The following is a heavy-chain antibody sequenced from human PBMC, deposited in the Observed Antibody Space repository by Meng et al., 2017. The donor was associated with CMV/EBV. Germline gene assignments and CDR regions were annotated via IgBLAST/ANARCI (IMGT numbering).Heavy chain of an antibody. V-gene: IGHV1-69*10. CDR3: ARDARGGFTIFGVVIPCDY. Sequence: SVKVSCKASGRTFSSYAISWVRQAPGPGREWMGGIIPILGISNYAQKSQGRVTITADKSTSTAYMELSSLRSDDTAVYYCARDARGGFTIFGVVIPCDYWGQGTLVTVSS. CDR1: GRTFSSYA. CDR2: IIPILGIS. D-gene: IGHD3-3*01. J-gene: IGHJ4*02.